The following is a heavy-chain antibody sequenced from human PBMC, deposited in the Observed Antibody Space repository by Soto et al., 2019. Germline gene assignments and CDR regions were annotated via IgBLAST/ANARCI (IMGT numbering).Heavy chain of an antibody. J-gene: IGHJ2*01. CDR3: ARGVPDSSGYYNLYWYFDL. Sequence: QVQLVQSGAEVKKPGASVKVSCKASGYTFTSYGISWVRQAPGQGLEWMGWISAYNGNTNYAQKLQGRVTMTTDTSMSSASXELRSLRSDDTAVYYCARGVPDSSGYYNLYWYFDLWGRGTLVTVSS. V-gene: IGHV1-18*01. CDR1: GYTFTSYG. CDR2: ISAYNGNT. D-gene: IGHD3-22*01.